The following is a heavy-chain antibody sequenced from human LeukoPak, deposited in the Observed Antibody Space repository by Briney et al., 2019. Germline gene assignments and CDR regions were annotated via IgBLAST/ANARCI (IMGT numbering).Heavy chain of an antibody. J-gene: IGHJ4*02. CDR1: GFTFNTYW. Sequence: PGGSLRLSCAASGFTFNTYWMHWVRQPPGKGLEWVSGISWNSGTIDYADSVRGRFTISRDNAKNSLYLQMDSLRVEDTAFYYCAKDNRRHYTSGPNPDSLHWGQGALVTVSS. V-gene: IGHV3-9*01. D-gene: IGHD6-19*01. CDR2: ISWNSGTI. CDR3: AKDNRRHYTSGPNPDSLH.